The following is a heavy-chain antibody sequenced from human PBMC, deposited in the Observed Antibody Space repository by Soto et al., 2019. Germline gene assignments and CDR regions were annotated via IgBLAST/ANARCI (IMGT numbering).Heavy chain of an antibody. Sequence: GGSLRLSCAASGFTFSNAWMNWVRQAPGKGLEWVGRIKSKTDGGTTDYAAPVKGRFTISRDDSKNTLYLQMNSLKTEDTAVYYCTTDRLVASDRLIDYWGQGTLVTVSS. CDR2: IKSKTDGGTT. J-gene: IGHJ4*02. D-gene: IGHD5-12*01. CDR1: GFTFSNAW. CDR3: TTDRLVASDRLIDY. V-gene: IGHV3-15*07.